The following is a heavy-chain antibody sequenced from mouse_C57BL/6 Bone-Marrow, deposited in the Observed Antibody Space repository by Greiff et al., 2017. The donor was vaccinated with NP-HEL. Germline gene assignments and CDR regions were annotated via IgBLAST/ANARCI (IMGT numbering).Heavy chain of an antibody. V-gene: IGHV3-5*01. Sequence: DVQLQESGPGLVKPSQSVFLTCTVTGISITTGYYRWSWIRQVPGNKLEWIGYIYYSGTITYNPLLTSRTTITRNTPKNLYFLVMNSLTAEDTAAYYCARESSSGYSYYAMDYWGQGTSVTVSS. CDR1: GISITTGYYR. CDR2: IYYSGTI. CDR3: ARESSSGYSYYAMDY. D-gene: IGHD3-2*02. J-gene: IGHJ4*01.